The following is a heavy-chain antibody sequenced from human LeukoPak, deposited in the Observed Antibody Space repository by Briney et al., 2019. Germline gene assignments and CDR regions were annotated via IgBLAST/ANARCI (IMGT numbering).Heavy chain of an antibody. V-gene: IGHV3-23*01. CDR2: ISGSGGST. Sequence: HPGGSLRLSCAASGFTFSSYAMSWVRQAPGKGLEWVSAISGSGGSTYYADSVKGRFTISRDNSKNTLYLQMNSLRAEDTAVYYCAKHQRVTMIVVVIPPDAFDIWGQGTMVTVSS. CDR1: GFTFSSYA. J-gene: IGHJ3*02. D-gene: IGHD3-22*01. CDR3: AKHQRVTMIVVVIPPDAFDI.